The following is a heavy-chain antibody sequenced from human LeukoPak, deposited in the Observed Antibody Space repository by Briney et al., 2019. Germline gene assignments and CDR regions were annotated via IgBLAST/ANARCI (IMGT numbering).Heavy chain of an antibody. CDR2: INPNSGGT. CDR3: TRDRRAMDPFDY. CDR1: GYTFTSYD. V-gene: IGHV1-2*02. Sequence: GASVKVSCKASGYTFTSYDINWVRQATGQGLEWMGWINPNSGGTNYAQKFQGRVTMTRDTSISTAYMELSRLRSDDTAVYYCTRDRRAMDPFDYWGQGTLVTVPS. D-gene: IGHD5-18*01. J-gene: IGHJ4*02.